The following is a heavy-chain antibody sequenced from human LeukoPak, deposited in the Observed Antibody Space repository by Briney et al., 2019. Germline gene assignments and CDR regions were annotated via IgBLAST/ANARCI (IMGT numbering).Heavy chain of an antibody. CDR1: GGSISSSAYH. CDR3: ARSGSGRLLDY. Sequence: PSETLSLTCTVSGGSISSSAYHWGWIRQPPGKGLEWIGSIHIGGSTYYNPSFKSRVTISVDTSKNQFSLKLRSVTAADTAVYFCARSGSGRLLDYWGQGTLVTVSS. V-gene: IGHV4-39*01. CDR2: IHIGGST. D-gene: IGHD6-19*01. J-gene: IGHJ4*02.